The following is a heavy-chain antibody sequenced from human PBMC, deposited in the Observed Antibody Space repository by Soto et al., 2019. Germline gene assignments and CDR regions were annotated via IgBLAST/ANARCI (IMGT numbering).Heavy chain of an antibody. Sequence: QLQLQESGSGLVKPSQTLSLTCAVSGGSISSGGYSWSWIRQPPGKGLEWIGYIYHSGSTYYNPSLKSRVTIAADRSKNQFSLKLSSVTAADTAVYYCARSSYSNYGMDVWGQGTTVTVSS. V-gene: IGHV4-30-2*01. D-gene: IGHD4-4*01. CDR2: IYHSGST. CDR3: ARSSYSNYGMDV. CDR1: GGSISSGGYS. J-gene: IGHJ6*02.